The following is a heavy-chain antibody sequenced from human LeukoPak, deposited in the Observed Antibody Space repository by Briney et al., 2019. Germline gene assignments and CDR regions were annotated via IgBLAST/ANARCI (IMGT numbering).Heavy chain of an antibody. D-gene: IGHD5-12*01. Sequence: GRSLRLSCTASGFTFGDYAMSWFRQAPGKGLEWVSAISGSGGSTYYADSVKGRFTISRDNSKNTLYLQMNSLRAEDTAVYYCTTLYGGSLDYWGQGTLVTVSS. J-gene: IGHJ4*02. CDR3: TTLYGGSLDY. CDR2: ISGSGGST. CDR1: GFTFGDYA. V-gene: IGHV3-23*01.